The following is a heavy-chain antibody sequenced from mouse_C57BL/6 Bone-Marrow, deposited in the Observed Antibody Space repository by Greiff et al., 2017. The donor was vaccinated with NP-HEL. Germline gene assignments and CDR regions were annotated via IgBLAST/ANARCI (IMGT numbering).Heavy chain of an antibody. J-gene: IGHJ4*01. CDR2: IDPEDGET. V-gene: IGHV14-2*01. D-gene: IGHD2-4*01. Sequence: EVNVVESGAELVKPGASVKLSCTASGFNIKDYYMHWVKQRTEQGLEWIGRIDPEDGETKYAPKFQGKATITADTSSNTAYLQLSSLTSEDTAVYYCARSSIYYDYDVRAMDYWGQGTSVTVSS. CDR3: ARSSIYYDYDVRAMDY. CDR1: GFNIKDYY.